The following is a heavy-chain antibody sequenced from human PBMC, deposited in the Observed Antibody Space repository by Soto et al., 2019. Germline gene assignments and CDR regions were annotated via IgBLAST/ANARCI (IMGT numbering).Heavy chain of an antibody. Sequence: QVQLVESGGGVVQPGRSLRLSCAASGFTFSSYGMHWVRQAPGKGLEWVAVIWYDGSKKYYADSVKGRFTISRDNSKNTLYLQMNSLRAEDTAVYYCARDYHYYGSGRGMDVWGQGTTVTVSS. J-gene: IGHJ6*02. CDR1: GFTFSSYG. CDR2: IWYDGSKK. D-gene: IGHD3-10*01. V-gene: IGHV3-33*01. CDR3: ARDYHYYGSGRGMDV.